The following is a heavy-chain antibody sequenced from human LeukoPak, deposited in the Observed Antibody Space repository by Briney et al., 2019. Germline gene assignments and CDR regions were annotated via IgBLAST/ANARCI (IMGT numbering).Heavy chain of an antibody. J-gene: IGHJ4*02. CDR1: GFTFSSYW. Sequence: GGSLRLSCAASGFTFSSYWMPWVRQAPGKGLVWVSRINGDGSSTSYADSVKGRFSISRDNTRNTVYMQMNSLRAEDTAVYYCTRGGGTSDYWGQGTLVTVSS. V-gene: IGHV3-74*01. D-gene: IGHD1-14*01. CDR3: TRGGGTSDY. CDR2: INGDGSST.